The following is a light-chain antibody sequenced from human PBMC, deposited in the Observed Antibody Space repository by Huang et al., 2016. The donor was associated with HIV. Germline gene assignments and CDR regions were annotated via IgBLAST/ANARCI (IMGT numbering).Light chain of an antibody. Sequence: DIQMTQSPSTLSASVGDRVTITCRASQSISSWLAWYQQNPRKAPKLLIYKASNLESGVPSSFSGSGSETEFTLTIRSLQPDDFATYYCQQYSTYPWTFGQGTKVEIK. J-gene: IGKJ1*01. CDR2: KAS. CDR1: QSISSW. V-gene: IGKV1-5*03. CDR3: QQYSTYPWT.